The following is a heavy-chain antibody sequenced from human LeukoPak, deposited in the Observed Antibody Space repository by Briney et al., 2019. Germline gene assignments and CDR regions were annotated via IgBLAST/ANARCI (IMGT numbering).Heavy chain of an antibody. Sequence: SETLSLTCTVSGGSISSSSYYWGWIRQPPGKGLEWIGSIYYSGSTYYNPSLKSRVTISVDTSKNQFSLKLSSVTAADTAVYYCARVRRDGYNYFYYFDYWGQGTLVTVSS. CDR3: ARVRRDGYNYFYYFDY. CDR2: IYYSGST. CDR1: GGSISSSSYY. V-gene: IGHV4-39*01. J-gene: IGHJ4*02. D-gene: IGHD5-24*01.